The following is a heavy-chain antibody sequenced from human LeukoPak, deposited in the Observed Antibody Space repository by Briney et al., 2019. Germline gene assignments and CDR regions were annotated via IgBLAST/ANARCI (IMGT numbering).Heavy chain of an antibody. Sequence: PGGSLRLSCAASRFTFSSYSMNWVRQAPGKGLEWVSSISSSSSYIYYADSVKGRFTISRDNAKNSLYLQMNSLRAEDTAVYYCARADYSSTWSHDYYYMDVWGKGTTVTVSS. CDR3: ARADYSSTWSHDYYYMDV. J-gene: IGHJ6*03. CDR2: ISSSSSYI. D-gene: IGHD6-13*01. V-gene: IGHV3-21*04. CDR1: RFTFSSYS.